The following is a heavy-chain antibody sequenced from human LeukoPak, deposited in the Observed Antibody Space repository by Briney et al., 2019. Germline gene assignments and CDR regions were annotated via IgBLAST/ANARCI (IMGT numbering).Heavy chain of an antibody. D-gene: IGHD5-12*01. J-gene: IGHJ4*02. V-gene: IGHV3-23*01. CDR3: AKDGGNLVVAANQKADY. CDR1: GFPFWRHS. Sequence: GSPRIFWGASGFPFWRHSLGRGRQASREGVEGVLGICGSGGSTYYADSVKGRFTISRDNSKNTLYLQMNSLRAEDTAVYYCAKDGGNLVVAANQKADYWGQGTLVTVSS. CDR2: ICGSGGST.